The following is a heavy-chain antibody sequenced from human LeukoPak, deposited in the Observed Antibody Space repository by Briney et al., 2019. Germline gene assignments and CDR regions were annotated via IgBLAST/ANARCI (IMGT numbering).Heavy chain of an antibody. CDR2: IKQDGSEK. V-gene: IGHV3-7*01. Sequence: GGSLRLSCAASGFTFSSYWMSWVRQAPGKGLEWVANIKQDGSEKYYVDSVKGRFTISRDNAKNSLYLQMNSLRAEDTAVCYCAGPLVTAADYDYWGQGTLVTVSS. CDR1: GFTFSSYW. J-gene: IGHJ4*02. CDR3: AGPLVTAADYDY. D-gene: IGHD6-13*01.